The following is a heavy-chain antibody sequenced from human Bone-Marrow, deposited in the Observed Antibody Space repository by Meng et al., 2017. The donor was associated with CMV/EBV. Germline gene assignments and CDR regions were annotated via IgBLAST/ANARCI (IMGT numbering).Heavy chain of an antibody. V-gene: IGHV1-2*02. CDR2: INPNSGGT. Sequence: ASVKVSCKASGYTFTGYYMHWVRQAPGQGLEWMGWINPNSGGTNYAQKFQGRVTMTRDTSISTAYMELSRLRSDDTAVYYCARERRRRGGIAAGPLTLYYYYYYGMDVCGQGTTVTVSS. J-gene: IGHJ6*02. CDR1: GYTFTGYY. CDR3: ARERRRRGGIAAGPLTLYYYYYYGMDV. D-gene: IGHD6-13*01.